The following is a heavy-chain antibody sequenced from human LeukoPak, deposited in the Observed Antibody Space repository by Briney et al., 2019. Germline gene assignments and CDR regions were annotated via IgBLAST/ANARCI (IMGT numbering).Heavy chain of an antibody. CDR2: TNTDGSYS. CDR3: ARDFDGPRASDY. Sequence: PGGSLRLSCAASGFTFSYFWMHWFGQTPGKGLVWVSCTNTDGSYSSYADSVKGRFTISRDNVRNTLYLQMSSLRAEDSAVYYCARDFDGPRASDYWGQGISVTVSS. D-gene: IGHD4-17*01. J-gene: IGHJ4*02. CDR1: GFTFSYFW. V-gene: IGHV3-74*01.